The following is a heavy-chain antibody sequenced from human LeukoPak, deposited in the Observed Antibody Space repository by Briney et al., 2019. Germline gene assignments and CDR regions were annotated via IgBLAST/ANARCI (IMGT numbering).Heavy chain of an antibody. D-gene: IGHD2-15*01. J-gene: IGHJ4*02. CDR1: GGTFSSYA. CDR3: GRKAGDCGGGSCYSIDY. CDR2: IIPIFGTA. Sequence: SVKVSCKASGGTFSSYAISWVRQAPGQGLEWMGGIIPIFGTANYAQKFQGRVTITTDEFTSTAYMEVSSLRSEDTAVYYCGRKAGDCGGGSCYSIDYWGQGTLVTVSS. V-gene: IGHV1-69*05.